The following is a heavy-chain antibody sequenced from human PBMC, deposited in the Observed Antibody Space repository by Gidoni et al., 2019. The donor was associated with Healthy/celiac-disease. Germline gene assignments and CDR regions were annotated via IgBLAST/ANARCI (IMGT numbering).Heavy chain of an antibody. CDR1: GFSPSNARMG. D-gene: IGHD3-3*01. Sequence: QVTLKESGPVLVKPTEPLTLTGTVSGFSPSNARMGVSWIRQPPGKALEWLAHIFSNDEKSYSTSLKSRLTISKDTSKSQVVLTMTNMDPVDTATYYCARIIRQEWAYNWFDPWGQGTLVTVSS. CDR3: ARIIRQEWAYNWFDP. CDR2: IFSNDEK. J-gene: IGHJ5*02. V-gene: IGHV2-26*01.